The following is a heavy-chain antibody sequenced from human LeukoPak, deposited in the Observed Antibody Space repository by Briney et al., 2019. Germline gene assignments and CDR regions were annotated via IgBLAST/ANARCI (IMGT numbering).Heavy chain of an antibody. CDR2: IYHSGST. CDR3: ASATCSGGSCNAFDI. J-gene: IGHJ3*02. D-gene: IGHD2-15*01. CDR1: GYSISSGYY. V-gene: IGHV4-38-2*01. Sequence: SETLSLTCAVSGYSISSGYYWGWIRQPPGKGLEGIGSIYHSGSTYYNPSLKSRVTISVDTSKNQFSLQLSSVTAADTAVYYCASATCSGGSCNAFDIWGQGTMVTVSS.